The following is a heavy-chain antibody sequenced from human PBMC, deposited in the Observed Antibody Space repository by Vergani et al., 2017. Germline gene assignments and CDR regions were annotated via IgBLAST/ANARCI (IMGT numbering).Heavy chain of an antibody. J-gene: IGHJ3*02. D-gene: IGHD3-16*01. V-gene: IGHV4-4*07. CDR1: GGSMSGFY. Sequence: QVQLQESGPGLVKPSETLSLTCTVSGGSMSGFYWAWIRQPAGRGLEWIGRIYNSWGTKYNPSLKGRVTISVDTSMNQYSLKLTSVTAADTAVYYCARKLPDGGEAAFDIWGQGTMVSVSS. CDR2: IYNSWGT. CDR3: ARKLPDGGEAAFDI.